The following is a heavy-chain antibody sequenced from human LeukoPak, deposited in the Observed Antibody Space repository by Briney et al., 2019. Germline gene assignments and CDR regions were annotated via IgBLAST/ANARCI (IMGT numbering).Heavy chain of an antibody. CDR1: GGSFSGSY. J-gene: IGHJ6*02. V-gene: IGHV4-34*01. CDR2: INHSGST. CDR3: ARGANFDSSAYSYYYSGMDV. D-gene: IGHD3-22*01. Sequence: SETLSLTCAVYGGSFSGSYWNWIRQPPGKGLEWIGEINHSGSTKYNPSLKSRVTVSVDTSKSQFSLKLSSVTAADTAVYYCARGANFDSSAYSYYYSGMDVWGQGTTVTVSS.